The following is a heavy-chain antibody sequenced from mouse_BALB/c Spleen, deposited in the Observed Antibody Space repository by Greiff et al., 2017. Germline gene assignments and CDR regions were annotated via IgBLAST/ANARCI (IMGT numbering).Heavy chain of an antibody. Sequence: QVQLQQSGAELVKPGASVKLSCKASGYTFTSYWMHWVKQRPGQGLEWIGEINPSNGRTNYNEKFKSKATLTVDKSSSTAYMQLSSLTSEDSAVYYCARRITTVYGGYFDVWGAGTTVTVSS. CDR2: INPSNGRT. CDR3: ARRITTVYGGYFDV. D-gene: IGHD1-1*01. V-gene: IGHV1S81*02. J-gene: IGHJ1*01. CDR1: GYTFTSYW.